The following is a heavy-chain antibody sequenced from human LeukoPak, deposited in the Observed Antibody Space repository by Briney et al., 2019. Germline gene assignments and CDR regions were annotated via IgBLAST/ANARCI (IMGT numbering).Heavy chain of an antibody. Sequence: SETLSLTCTVSGGSISSYYWSWIRQPPGKGLEWIGYIYYSGSTNYNPSLKSRVTISVDTSKNRFSLRLSSVTAADTAVYYCARGNMIVGSAFDIWGQGTMVTVSS. CDR1: GGSISSYY. D-gene: IGHD3-22*01. CDR3: ARGNMIVGSAFDI. V-gene: IGHV4-59*01. J-gene: IGHJ3*02. CDR2: IYYSGST.